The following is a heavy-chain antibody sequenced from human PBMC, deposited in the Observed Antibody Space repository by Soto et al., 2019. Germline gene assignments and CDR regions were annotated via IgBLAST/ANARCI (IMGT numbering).Heavy chain of an antibody. Sequence: PSETLPLTCTVSGDSIRSGTYSWSWLRQSPGKGLEWIGCFWSTGATYYNPSLKGRLTISLDTSKNQFSLNLNSVTAADTAVYFCARRPLAYFDYWGRGTQVTVSS. CDR1: GDSIRSGTYS. J-gene: IGHJ4*02. D-gene: IGHD6-13*01. V-gene: IGHV4-39*01. CDR2: FWSTGAT. CDR3: ARRPLAYFDY.